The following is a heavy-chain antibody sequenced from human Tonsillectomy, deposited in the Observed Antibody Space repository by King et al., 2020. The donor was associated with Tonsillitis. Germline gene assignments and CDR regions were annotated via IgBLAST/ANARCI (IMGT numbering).Heavy chain of an antibody. CDR2: IKHDGSDT. V-gene: IGHV3-7*01. J-gene: IGHJ4*02. Sequence: VQLVESGGGLVQPGGSLRLSCAASDLTFSTYWMSWIRQAPGKGLEWVANIKHDGSDTTYVDSVKGWFTVSRDNAKNSLYLEMNRLRAEDTALYYCARNPAWGALDSWGQGALVTVSS. CDR1: DLTFSTYW. D-gene: IGHD7-27*01. CDR3: ARNPAWGALDS.